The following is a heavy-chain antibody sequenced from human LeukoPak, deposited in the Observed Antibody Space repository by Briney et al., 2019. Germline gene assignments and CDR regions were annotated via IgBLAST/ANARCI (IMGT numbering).Heavy chain of an antibody. CDR3: ARARVGDQLLCGFDY. J-gene: IGHJ4*02. D-gene: IGHD2-2*01. CDR1: GGSISSYY. CDR2: IYYSGST. Sequence: SETLSLTCTVSGGSISSYYWSWIRQPPGKGLEWIGYIYYSGSTYYNPSLKSRVTISVDTSKNQFSLKLSSVTAADTAVYYCARARVGDQLLCGFDYWGQGTLVTVSS. V-gene: IGHV4-30-4*08.